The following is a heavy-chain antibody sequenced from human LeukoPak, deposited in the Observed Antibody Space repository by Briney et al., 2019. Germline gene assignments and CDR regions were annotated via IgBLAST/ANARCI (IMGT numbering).Heavy chain of an antibody. D-gene: IGHD3-16*02. Sequence: GASVKVSCKASGYTFTSYGISWVRQAPGQGLEWMGWISAYNGNTNYAQKLQGRVTMTTDTSTSTAYMELRSLRSDDTAVYYCARDGDYDYVWGSYRYSDYWGQGTLVTVSS. CDR1: GYTFTSYG. CDR3: ARDGDYDYVWGSYRYSDY. J-gene: IGHJ4*02. V-gene: IGHV1-18*01. CDR2: ISAYNGNT.